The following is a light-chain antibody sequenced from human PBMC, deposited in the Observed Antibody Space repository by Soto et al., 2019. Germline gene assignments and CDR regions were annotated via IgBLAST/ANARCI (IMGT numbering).Light chain of an antibody. Sequence: EIVMTQSPDTLSVSPGEGATVSCRASQSVSSNLAWYQQKPGQAPRLLIYGASTRATGFPARFSGSGSETEFTLTISSLQSEDFAVYYCQQYNNWPLTSGGGTKVEIK. CDR2: GAS. J-gene: IGKJ4*01. CDR3: QQYNNWPLT. CDR1: QSVSSN. V-gene: IGKV3-15*01.